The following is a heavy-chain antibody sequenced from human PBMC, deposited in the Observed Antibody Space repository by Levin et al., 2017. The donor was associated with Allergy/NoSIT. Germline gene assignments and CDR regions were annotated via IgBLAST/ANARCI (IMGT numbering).Heavy chain of an antibody. D-gene: IGHD1-1*01. V-gene: IGHV4-4*02. CDR3: VSVPLRYNWNTRDL. J-gene: IGHJ5*02. Sequence: KPSETLSLTCAVSGDSISGSNWWSWVRQPPGKGLEWIGEIYHGGSTNYNPSLKSRVTMSVDKSKNQFSLKLTSVTAADTAVYYCVSVPLRYNWNTRDLWGQGTLVTVSS. CDR1: GDSISGSNW. CDR2: IYHGGST.